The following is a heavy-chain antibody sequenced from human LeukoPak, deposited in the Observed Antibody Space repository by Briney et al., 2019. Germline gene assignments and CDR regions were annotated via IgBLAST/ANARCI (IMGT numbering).Heavy chain of an antibody. CDR2: ISSSSSYI. J-gene: IGHJ4*02. CDR3: ARKHYDFWSGLDYFDY. V-gene: IGHV3-21*01. D-gene: IGHD3-3*01. CDR1: GLTFSSYS. Sequence: PGGSLRLSCAASGLTFSSYSMNWVRQAPGKGLEWVPSISSSSSYIYYADSVKGRFTISRDNAKNSLYLQMNSLRAEDTAVYYCARKHYDFWSGLDYFDYWGQGTLVTVSS.